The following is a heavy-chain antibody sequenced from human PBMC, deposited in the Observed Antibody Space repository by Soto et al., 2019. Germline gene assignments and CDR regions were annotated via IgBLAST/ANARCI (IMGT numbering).Heavy chain of an antibody. CDR1: GGSISSYC. D-gene: IGHD3-22*01. CDR3: ARSEDGYYYDSSGYPLGLYYFDY. CDR2: IYYSGST. Sequence: SETLSLTCTDSGGSISSYCRSWIRQPPGKGLEWIGYIYYSGSTNYNPSLKSRVTISVDTSKNQFSLKLSSVTAADTAVYYCARSEDGYYYDSSGYPLGLYYFDYWGQGTLVTV. V-gene: IGHV4-59*01. J-gene: IGHJ4*02.